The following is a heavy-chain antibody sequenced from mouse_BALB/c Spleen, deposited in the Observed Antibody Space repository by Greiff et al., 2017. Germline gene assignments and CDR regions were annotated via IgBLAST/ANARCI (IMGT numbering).Heavy chain of an antibody. J-gene: IGHJ3*01. CDR2: ISYSGST. D-gene: IGHD2-3*01. CDR3: AREDDGYYVGAY. Sequence: EVHLVESGPGLVKPSQSLSLTCTVTGYSITSDYAWNWIRQFPGNKLEWMGYISYSGSTSYNPSLKSRISITRDTSKNQFFLQLNSVTTEDTATYYCAREDDGYYVGAYWGQGTLVTVSA. V-gene: IGHV3-2*02. CDR1: GYSITSDYA.